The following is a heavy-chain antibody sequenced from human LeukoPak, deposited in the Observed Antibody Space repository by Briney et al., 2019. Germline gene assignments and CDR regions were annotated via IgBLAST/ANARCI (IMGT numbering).Heavy chain of an antibody. CDR1: GGTFSSYA. D-gene: IGHD6-13*01. CDR2: IIPIFGTA. Sequence: SVKVSCKASGGTFSSYAINWVRQAPGQGLEWMGGIIPIFGTANYPQKFQGRVTITTDESTSTAYMELSSLRSEDTAVYYCASLSRGSSSWYGKYNWFDPWGQGTLVTVSS. V-gene: IGHV1-69*05. CDR3: ASLSRGSSSWYGKYNWFDP. J-gene: IGHJ5*02.